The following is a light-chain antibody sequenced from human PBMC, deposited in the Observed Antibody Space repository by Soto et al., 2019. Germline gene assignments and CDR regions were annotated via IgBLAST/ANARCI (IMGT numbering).Light chain of an antibody. CDR1: QSVSSY. Sequence: EIVLTQSPATLSLSPGERATLSCRASQSVSSYLAWYQQKPGQAPRLLIYDASNRATGIPARFSGSGSGTDFNLTIRSLDPEGIGVYSCQQRSNWRVTFGGGTTVAIK. CDR2: DAS. V-gene: IGKV3-11*01. J-gene: IGKJ4*01. CDR3: QQRSNWRVT.